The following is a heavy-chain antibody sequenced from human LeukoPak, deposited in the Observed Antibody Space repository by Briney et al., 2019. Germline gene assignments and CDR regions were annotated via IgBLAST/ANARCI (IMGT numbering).Heavy chain of an antibody. CDR3: TRDTDYGSATNYFDS. V-gene: IGHV3-43*01. D-gene: IGHD3-10*01. Sequence: GGSLRLSCAASGFTFDGYAMHWVRQARGKGLEWVALISWEGDTTYYADSVRGRFTISRDNSKNSLYLQMNSLRTEDIAFYYCTRDTDYGSATNYFDSWGQGTLVSVSS. CDR1: GFTFDGYA. J-gene: IGHJ4*02. CDR2: ISWEGDTT.